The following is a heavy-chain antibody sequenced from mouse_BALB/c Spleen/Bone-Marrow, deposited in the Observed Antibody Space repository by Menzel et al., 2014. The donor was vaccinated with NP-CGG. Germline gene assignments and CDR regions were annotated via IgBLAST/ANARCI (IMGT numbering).Heavy chain of an antibody. CDR2: INPDSSTI. CDR3: ARPTLLRYFDV. V-gene: IGHV4-1*02. D-gene: IGHD1-2*01. CDR1: GFAFSRYW. J-gene: IGHJ1*01. Sequence: EVKLQESGGGLVQPGGSLKLSCAASGFAFSRYWMSWVRQAPGKGLEWIGEINPDSSTINYTPSLKDKFIISRDNAKNTLYLQMSKVRSEDAALYYCARPTLLRYFDVWGAGTTVTVSS.